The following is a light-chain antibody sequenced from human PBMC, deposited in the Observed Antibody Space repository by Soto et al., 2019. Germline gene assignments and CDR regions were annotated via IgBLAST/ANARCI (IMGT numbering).Light chain of an antibody. CDR3: QQYDSSPLT. CDR1: QSVSSSY. CDR2: DAS. V-gene: IGKV3D-20*01. Sequence: EIVLTQSPATLSLSPGERATLSCAATQSVSSSYLAWYQQKPGLAPMLLIYDASNRATGITDRFSGSGSGTDFILTISRLEPEDFAVYYCQQYDSSPLTCGQGTRLEIK. J-gene: IGKJ5*01.